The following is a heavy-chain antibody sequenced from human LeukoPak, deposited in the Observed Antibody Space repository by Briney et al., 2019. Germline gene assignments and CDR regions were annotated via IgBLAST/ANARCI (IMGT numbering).Heavy chain of an antibody. CDR3: ARVTAGDNDY. J-gene: IGHJ4*02. CDR2: INHSGST. Sequence: SETLSLTRAVYGGSFSGYYWSWIRQPPGKGLEWIGEINHSGSTNYNPSLKSRVTISVDTSKNQFSLKLSSVTAADTAVYYCARVTAGDNDYWGQGTLVTVSS. CDR1: GGSFSGYY. V-gene: IGHV4-34*01. D-gene: IGHD2-21*01.